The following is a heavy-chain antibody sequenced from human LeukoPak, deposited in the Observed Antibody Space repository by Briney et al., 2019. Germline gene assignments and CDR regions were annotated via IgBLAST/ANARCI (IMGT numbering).Heavy chain of an antibody. CDR2: INSDGSST. CDR3: ARLPPELLDAFDI. D-gene: IGHD1-26*01. J-gene: IGHJ3*02. Sequence: GGSLRLSCAASGFTFSSYWMHWVRQAPGKGLVWVSRINSDGSSTRYADSVKGRFTISRDNAKNTLYLQMNSLRAEDTAVYYCARLPPELLDAFDIWGQGTMVTVSS. CDR1: GFTFSSYW. V-gene: IGHV3-74*01.